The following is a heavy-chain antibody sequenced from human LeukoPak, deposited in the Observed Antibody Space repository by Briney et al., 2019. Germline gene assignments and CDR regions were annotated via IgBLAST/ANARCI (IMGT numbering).Heavy chain of an antibody. D-gene: IGHD3-10*01. J-gene: IGHJ4*02. Sequence: ASVKVSCKASGYTFSSYGVSWVRQAPGQGLEWMGWIGTHIGHTNYAQQFQGRVTLTTDTSTSTAYMELRSLRSDDTAVYYCARDPPMVRGVRSPFDYWGQGTLVTVSS. CDR2: IGTHIGHT. CDR3: ARDPPMVRGVRSPFDY. CDR1: GYTFSSYG. V-gene: IGHV1-18*01.